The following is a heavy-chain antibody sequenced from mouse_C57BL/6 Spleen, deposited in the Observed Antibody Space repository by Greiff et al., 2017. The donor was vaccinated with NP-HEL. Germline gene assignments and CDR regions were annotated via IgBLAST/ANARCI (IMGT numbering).Heavy chain of an antibody. CDR3: ARRGVYDYDGDWYFDV. J-gene: IGHJ1*03. Sequence: QVQLQQSGAELVKPGASVKISCKASGYAFSSYWMNWVKQRPGKGLEWIGQIYPGDGDTNSNGTFKGKATLTADKSSSTAYMQLSSLTSEYSAVYFCARRGVYDYDGDWYFDVWGTGTTVTVSS. V-gene: IGHV1-80*01. D-gene: IGHD2-4*01. CDR1: GYAFSSYW. CDR2: IYPGDGDT.